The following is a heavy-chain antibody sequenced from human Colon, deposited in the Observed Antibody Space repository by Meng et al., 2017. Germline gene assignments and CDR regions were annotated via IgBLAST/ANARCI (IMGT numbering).Heavy chain of an antibody. J-gene: IGHJ4*02. D-gene: IGHD3-16*01. CDR3: ARGGGLGFDS. CDR1: DYSVSSGYF. Sequence: GSLRLSCIVSDYSVSSGYFWGWIRQPPGKGLEWIGSIYHSGTTYYNPSLKSRLTVSVDTSKNQFSLRLTSVTAADTAVYFCARGGGLGFDSWGQGTLVTVSS. CDR2: IYHSGTT. V-gene: IGHV4-38-2*02.